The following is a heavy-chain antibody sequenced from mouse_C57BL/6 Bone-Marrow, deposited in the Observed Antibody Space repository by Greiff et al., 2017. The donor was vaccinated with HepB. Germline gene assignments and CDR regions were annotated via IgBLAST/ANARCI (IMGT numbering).Heavy chain of an antibody. CDR1: GFNIKNTY. Sequence: EVKLVESVAELVRPGASVKLSCTASGFNIKNTYMHWVKQRPEQGLEWIGRIDPANGNTKYAPKFQGKATITADTSSNTAYLQLSSLTSEDTAIYYCATYYDYVLYYAMDYWGQGTSVTVSS. D-gene: IGHD2-4*01. CDR2: IDPANGNT. J-gene: IGHJ4*01. CDR3: ATYYDYVLYYAMDY. V-gene: IGHV14-3*01.